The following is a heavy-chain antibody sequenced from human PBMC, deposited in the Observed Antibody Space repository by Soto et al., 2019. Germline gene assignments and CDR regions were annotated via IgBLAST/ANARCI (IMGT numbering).Heavy chain of an antibody. V-gene: IGHV1-18*01. CDR2: ISAYNGNT. Sequence: QVQLVQSGAEVKKPGASVKVSCKASGYTFTGYGISWVRQAPGQGLEWMGWISAYNGNTNYAQKLQGRVTMTTDTSTSTAYMELRSLRSDDTAVYYCARGGRGYSYGYGPYYYYYMDVWGKGTTVTVSS. CDR3: ARGGRGYSYGYGPYYYYYMDV. CDR1: GYTFTGYG. J-gene: IGHJ6*03. D-gene: IGHD5-18*01.